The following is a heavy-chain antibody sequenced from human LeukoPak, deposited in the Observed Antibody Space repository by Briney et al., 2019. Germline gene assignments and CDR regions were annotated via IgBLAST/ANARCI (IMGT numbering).Heavy chain of an antibody. Sequence: RSLRLSCTASGFTFGDYAMSWVRQAPGKGLEWVGFEGSKAYGGTTEYAASVKGRFTISRDDSKSIAYLQMNSLKTEDTAVYYCTRDRQYYYDSSGTFDIWGQGTMVTVSS. D-gene: IGHD3-22*01. J-gene: IGHJ3*02. CDR3: TRDRQYYYDSSGTFDI. CDR2: EGSKAYGGTT. V-gene: IGHV3-49*04. CDR1: GFTFGDYA.